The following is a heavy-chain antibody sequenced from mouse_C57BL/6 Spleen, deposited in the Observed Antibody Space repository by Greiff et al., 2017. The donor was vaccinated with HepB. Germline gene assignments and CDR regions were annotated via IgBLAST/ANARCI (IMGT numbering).Heavy chain of an antibody. J-gene: IGHJ2*01. CDR1: GYTFTSYW. CDR2: IDPSDSYT. D-gene: IGHD1-1*01. V-gene: IGHV1-69*01. Sequence: QVQLQQPGAELVMPGASVKLSCKASGYTFTSYWMHWVKQRPGQGLEWIGEIDPSDSYTNYNQKFKGKSTLTVDQSSSTAYMQLSSLTSEDSAVYYCSRYHYYGSSYAFDYWGQGTTLTVSS. CDR3: SRYHYYGSSYAFDY.